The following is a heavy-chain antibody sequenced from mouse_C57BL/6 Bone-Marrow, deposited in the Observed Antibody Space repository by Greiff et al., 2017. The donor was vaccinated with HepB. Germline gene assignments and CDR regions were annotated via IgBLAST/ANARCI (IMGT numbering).Heavy chain of an antibody. V-gene: IGHV1-15*01. CDR3: TRSDDGYYRYWFAY. J-gene: IGHJ3*01. Sequence: VQLQQSGAELVRPGASVTLSCKASGYTFTDYEMHWVKQTPVHGLEWIGAIDPETGGTAYNQKFKGKAILTADKSSGTAYMELRSLTSEDSAVYYCTRSDDGYYRYWFAYWGQGTLVTVSA. D-gene: IGHD2-3*01. CDR2: IDPETGGT. CDR1: GYTFTDYE.